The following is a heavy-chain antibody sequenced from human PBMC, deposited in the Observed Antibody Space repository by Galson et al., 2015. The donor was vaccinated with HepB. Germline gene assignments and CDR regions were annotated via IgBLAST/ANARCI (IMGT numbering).Heavy chain of an antibody. CDR1: GFTFSSYS. J-gene: IGHJ3*02. Sequence: SLRLSCAASGFTFSSYSMNWVRQAPGKGLEWVSSISSSSSYIYYADSVKGRFTISRDNAKNSLYLQMNSLRAEDTAVYYCASPDYYDSSGYEIGAFDIWGQGTMVTVSS. D-gene: IGHD3-22*01. CDR3: ASPDYYDSSGYEIGAFDI. V-gene: IGHV3-21*01. CDR2: ISSSSSYI.